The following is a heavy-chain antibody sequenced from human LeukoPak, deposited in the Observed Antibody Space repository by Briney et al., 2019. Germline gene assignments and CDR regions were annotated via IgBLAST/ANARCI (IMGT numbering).Heavy chain of an antibody. CDR2: ISSSSSYI. CDR1: GFTFSSYS. CDR3: ARDRIAAYNWFDP. D-gene: IGHD6-13*01. V-gene: IGHV3-21*01. Sequence: GGSLRLSCAASGFTFSSYSMNWVRQAPGKGLEWVSSISSSSSYIYYADSVKGRFTISRDNAKNSLYLKMNSLRAEDTAVYYCARDRIAAYNWFDPWGQGTLVTVSS. J-gene: IGHJ5*02.